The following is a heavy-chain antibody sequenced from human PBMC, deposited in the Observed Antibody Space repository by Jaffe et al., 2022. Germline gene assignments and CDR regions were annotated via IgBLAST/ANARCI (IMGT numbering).Heavy chain of an antibody. CDR2: IKSKTDGGTT. CDR3: TTLVRYYYGSGSYGLVLSGGSNSHKDY. D-gene: IGHD3-10*01. V-gene: IGHV3-15*01. CDR1: GFTFSNAW. Sequence: EVQLVESGGGLVKPGGSLRLSCAASGFTFSNAWMSWVRQAPGKGLEWVGRIKSKTDGGTTDYAAPVKGRFTISRDDSKNTLYLQMNSLKTEDTAVYYCTTLVRYYYGSGSYGLVLSGGSNSHKDYWGQGTLVTVSS. J-gene: IGHJ4*02.